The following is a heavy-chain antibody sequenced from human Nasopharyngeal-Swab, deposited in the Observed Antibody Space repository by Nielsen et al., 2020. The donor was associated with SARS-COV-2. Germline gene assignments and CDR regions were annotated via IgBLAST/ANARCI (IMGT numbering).Heavy chain of an antibody. J-gene: IGHJ5*02. D-gene: IGHD5-18*01. CDR2: INHSGST. V-gene: IGHV4-34*01. CDR3: ARGGVDGGDTAMVTLRRAFDP. Sequence: RQAPGKGPEWIGEINHSGSTNYNPSLKSRVTISVDTSKNQFSLKLSSVTAADTAVYYCARGGVDGGDTAMVTLRRAFDPWGQGTLVTVSS.